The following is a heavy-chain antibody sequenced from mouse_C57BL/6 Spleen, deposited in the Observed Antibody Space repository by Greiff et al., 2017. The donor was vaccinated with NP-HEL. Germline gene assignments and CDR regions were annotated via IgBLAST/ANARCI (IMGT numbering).Heavy chain of an antibody. CDR3: IGYYDPGRY. D-gene: IGHD2-4*01. Sequence: QVQLQQSGAELVRPGASVTLSCKASGYTFTDYEMHWVKQTPVHGLEWIGAIDPETGGTAYNQKFKGKAILTADKSSSTAYMELRSLTSEDSAVYYCIGYYDPGRYWGQGTTLTVSS. V-gene: IGHV1-15*01. CDR2: IDPETGGT. J-gene: IGHJ2*01. CDR1: GYTFTDYE.